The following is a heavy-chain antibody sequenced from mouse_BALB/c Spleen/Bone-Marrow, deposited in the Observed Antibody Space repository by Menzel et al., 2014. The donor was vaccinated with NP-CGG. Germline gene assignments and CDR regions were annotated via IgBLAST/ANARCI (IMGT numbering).Heavy chain of an antibody. J-gene: IGHJ3*01. Sequence: EVKLVESGGDLVKPGGSLKLSCAASGFTFSSYGMSWVRQTPDKRLEWVATISSGGSYTYYPDSVKGRFTISRDNAKNTLYLQMSSLKAEDTAMYYCARQRGRNDEFAYGGQGTLVTVSA. CDR3: ARQRGRNDEFAY. V-gene: IGHV5-6*02. CDR2: ISSGGSYT. CDR1: GFTFSSYG.